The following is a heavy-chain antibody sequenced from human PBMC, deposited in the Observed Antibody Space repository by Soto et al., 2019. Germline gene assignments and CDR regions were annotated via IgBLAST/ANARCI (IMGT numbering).Heavy chain of an antibody. D-gene: IGHD4-17*01. CDR3: ARGGGAHTRLYYYYGMDV. CDR1: GFTFSSYW. J-gene: IGHJ6*02. Sequence: EVQLVESGGGLVQPGGSLRLSCAASGFTFSSYWMHWVRQAPGKGLVWVSRINSDGSSTSYADSVKGRFTISRDNAKNTLYLQMNSLRAEDTAVYYCARGGGAHTRLYYYYGMDVWGQGTTVTVSS. V-gene: IGHV3-74*01. CDR2: INSDGSST.